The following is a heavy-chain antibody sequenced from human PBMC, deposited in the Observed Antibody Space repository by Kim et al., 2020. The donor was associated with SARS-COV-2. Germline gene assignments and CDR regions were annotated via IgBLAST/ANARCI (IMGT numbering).Heavy chain of an antibody. V-gene: IGHV6-1*01. D-gene: IGHD6-19*01. Sequence: DYAVSVKSRITINPDTSKNQFALQLNSVTPEDTAVYYCARTVAGTGIWDYWGQGTLVTVSS. J-gene: IGHJ4*02. CDR3: ARTVAGTGIWDY.